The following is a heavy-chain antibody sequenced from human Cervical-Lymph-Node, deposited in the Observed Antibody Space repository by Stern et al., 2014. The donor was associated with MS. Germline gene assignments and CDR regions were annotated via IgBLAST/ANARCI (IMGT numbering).Heavy chain of an antibody. CDR1: GFAFSSHH. J-gene: IGHJ3*02. V-gene: IGHV3-30*18. CDR3: AKESDAFDM. CDR2: ISHEGSDQ. Sequence: VQLVQSGGGVVQPGRSLRLSCAASGFAFSSHHMHWVRQAPGKGLEWVAFISHEGSDQRDEDSVKGRFTISRDNSKNTMYLHMNSLRAEDTAVYYCAKESDAFDMWGQGTMVTVSS.